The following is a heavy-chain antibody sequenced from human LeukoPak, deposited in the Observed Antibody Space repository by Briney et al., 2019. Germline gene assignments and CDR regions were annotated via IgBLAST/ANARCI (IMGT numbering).Heavy chain of an antibody. CDR2: IYYSGST. Sequence: PSETLSLTCTVSGGSISSYYWSWIRQPPGKGLEWIGYIYYSGSTNYNPSLKSRVTISVDTSKNQFTLKLSSVTAADTAVYYCARAVSGGPNYDILTGYYWYYFDYWGQGTLVTVSS. J-gene: IGHJ4*02. CDR3: ARAVSGGPNYDILTGYYWYYFDY. V-gene: IGHV4-59*12. CDR1: GGSISSYY. D-gene: IGHD3-9*01.